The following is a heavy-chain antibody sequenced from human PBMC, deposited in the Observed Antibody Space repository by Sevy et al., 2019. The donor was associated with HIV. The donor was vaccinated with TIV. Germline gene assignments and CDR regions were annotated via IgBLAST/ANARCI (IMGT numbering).Heavy chain of an antibody. D-gene: IGHD2-2*01. CDR2: ISSSGDTM. J-gene: IGHJ4*02. Sequence: GGSLRLSCAASGFTFTDYYMSWIRQAPGKGLEWLSYISSSGDTMQYADSVKGRFTISRDNAKNSLSLQMNSLRAEDTAVYYCARESRTRFTDCWGQGTLVSVSS. CDR3: ARESRTRFTDC. CDR1: GFTFTDYY. V-gene: IGHV3-11*01.